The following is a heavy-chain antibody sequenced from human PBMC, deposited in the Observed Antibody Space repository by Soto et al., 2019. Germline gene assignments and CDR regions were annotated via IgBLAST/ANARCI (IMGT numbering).Heavy chain of an antibody. CDR3: AKPYSSSWDSYYGMDV. CDR1: GFTFSSYA. CDR2: ISGSGGST. V-gene: IGHV3-23*01. Sequence: LRLSCSASGFTFSSYAMIWVRQAPGKGLEWVSAISGSGGSTYYADSVKGRFTISRDNSKNTLYLQMNSLRAEDTAVYYCAKPYSSSWDSYYGMDVWGQGTTVTVSS. D-gene: IGHD6-13*01. J-gene: IGHJ6*02.